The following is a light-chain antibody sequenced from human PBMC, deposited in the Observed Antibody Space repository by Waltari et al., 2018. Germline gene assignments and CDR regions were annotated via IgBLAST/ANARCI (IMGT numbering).Light chain of an antibody. J-gene: IGKJ4*01. CDR2: GAS. CDR3: QQYSDWIA. V-gene: IGKV3-15*01. Sequence: EIVITQHPAFLSVSPGERATLSCTASQTVTNDLAWYQQKPGKAPKLLIFGASTRATGVPARFGSSGSGTEFTLTIGSVQSEDFAVYYWQQYSDWIAFGGGTKVDLK. CDR1: QTVTND.